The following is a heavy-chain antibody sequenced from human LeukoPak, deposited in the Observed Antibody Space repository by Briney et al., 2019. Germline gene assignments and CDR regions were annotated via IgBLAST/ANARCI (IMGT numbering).Heavy chain of an antibody. CDR1: GGSFSGYY. J-gene: IGHJ4*02. CDR3: ARQDLNDSSGYHFYYFDY. D-gene: IGHD3-22*01. CDR2: INHSGST. V-gene: IGHV4-34*01. Sequence: SETLSLTCAVYGGSFSGYYWSWIRQPPGKGLEWIGEINHSGSTNYNPSLKSRVTISVDTSKNQFSLKLSSVTAADTAVYYCARQDLNDSSGYHFYYFDYWGQGTLVTVSS.